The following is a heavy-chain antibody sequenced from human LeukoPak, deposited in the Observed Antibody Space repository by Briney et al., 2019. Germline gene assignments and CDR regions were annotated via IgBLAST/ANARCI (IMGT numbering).Heavy chain of an antibody. CDR3: AKDRASGAPYYFDY. J-gene: IGHJ4*02. V-gene: IGHV3-9*01. D-gene: IGHD3-10*01. CDR1: GFTFDDYA. Sequence: GGSLRLSCAASGFTFDDYAMHWVRQAPGKGLEWVSGISWNSGSIGYADSVKGRFTISRDNAKNTLYLQMNSLRAEDTAVYYCAKDRASGAPYYFDYWGQGTLVTVSS. CDR2: ISWNSGSI.